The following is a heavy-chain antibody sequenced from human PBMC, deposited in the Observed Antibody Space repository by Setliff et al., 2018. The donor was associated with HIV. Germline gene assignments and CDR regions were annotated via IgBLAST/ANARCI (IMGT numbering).Heavy chain of an antibody. V-gene: IGHV4-59*08. CDR1: GGSISSHY. J-gene: IGHJ4*02. Sequence: PSETLSLTCTVSGGSISSHYWSWIRQPPGKGLEWIGSIYYSGSPSYNPSLKGRITISLDTSKNQFSLNLTSVTAADTAVYYCARRIQNWGQGTLVTVS. D-gene: IGHD5-18*01. CDR3: ARRIQN. CDR2: IYYSGSP.